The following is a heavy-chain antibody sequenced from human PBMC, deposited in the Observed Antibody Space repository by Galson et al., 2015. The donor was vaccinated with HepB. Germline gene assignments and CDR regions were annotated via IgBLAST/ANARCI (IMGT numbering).Heavy chain of an antibody. J-gene: IGHJ4*02. CDR3: ARPPTRNYGDYYFDY. CDR1: GYSFTSYW. D-gene: IGHD4-17*01. V-gene: IGHV5-51*01. Sequence: QSGAEVKKPGESLKISCKGSGYSFTSYWIGWVRQMPGKGLEWMGIIYPGDSDTRYSPSFQGQVTISADKSISTAYLQWSSLKASDTAMYYCARPPTRNYGDYYFDYWGQGTLVTVSS. CDR2: IYPGDSDT.